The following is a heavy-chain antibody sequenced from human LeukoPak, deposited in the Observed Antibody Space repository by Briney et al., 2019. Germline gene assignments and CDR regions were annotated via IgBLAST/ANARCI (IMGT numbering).Heavy chain of an antibody. Sequence: SETLSLTCTVSGGSFTSYPWSWIRQPPGKGLEWIGFIQYSGTTNYNPSLKSRVTISVDTSKNQFSLKLSSVTAADTAVYYCARDLAVAGHDAFDIWGQGTMVTVSS. CDR1: GGSFTSYP. CDR2: IQYSGTT. J-gene: IGHJ3*02. CDR3: ARDLAVAGHDAFDI. V-gene: IGHV4-59*12. D-gene: IGHD6-19*01.